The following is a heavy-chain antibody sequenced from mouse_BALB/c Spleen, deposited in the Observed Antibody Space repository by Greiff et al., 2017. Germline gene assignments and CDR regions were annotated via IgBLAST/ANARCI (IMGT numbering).Heavy chain of an antibody. J-gene: IGHJ3*01. CDR2: IRLKSNNYAT. CDR1: GFTFSNYW. V-gene: IGHV6-6*02. Sequence: EVKVEESGGGLVQPGGSMKLSCVASGFTFSNYWMNWVRQSPEKGLEWVAEIRLKSNNYATHYAESVKGRFTISRDDSKSSVYLQMNNLRAEDTGFYYCAREDSFAYWGQGTLVTVSA. CDR3: AREDSFAY.